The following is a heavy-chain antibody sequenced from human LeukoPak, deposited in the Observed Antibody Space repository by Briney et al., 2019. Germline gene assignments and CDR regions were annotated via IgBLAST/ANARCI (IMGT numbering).Heavy chain of an antibody. CDR1: GFTFSSYG. CDR2: ISGSGGST. Sequence: GGSLRLSCAASGFTFSSYGMTWVRQAPGKGLEWVSAISGSGGSTYYADSVKGRSTISRDNSKNTLYLQMNSLKADDTAVYYCAKASRQAAVASPLDYWGQGSLVTVSS. CDR3: AKASRQAAVASPLDY. J-gene: IGHJ4*02. D-gene: IGHD6-19*01. V-gene: IGHV3-23*01.